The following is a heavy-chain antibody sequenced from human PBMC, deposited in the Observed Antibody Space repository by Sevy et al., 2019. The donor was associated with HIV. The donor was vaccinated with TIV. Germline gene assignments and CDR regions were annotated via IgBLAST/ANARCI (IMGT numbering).Heavy chain of an antibody. CDR2: IYYSGST. V-gene: IGHV4-39*01. CDR3: ARGKQWLVLN. D-gene: IGHD6-19*01. CDR1: GGSISSSSYY. J-gene: IGHJ4*02. Sequence: SETLSLTCTVSGGSISSSSYYWGWIRQPPGKGLEWIGSIYYSGSTYYNPSLKSRVTLSVDTSKNQFSLKLSSVTAADTAVYYCARGKQWLVLNWGQGTLVTVSS.